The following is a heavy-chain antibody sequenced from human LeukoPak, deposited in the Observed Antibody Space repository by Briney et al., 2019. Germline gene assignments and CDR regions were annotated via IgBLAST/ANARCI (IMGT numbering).Heavy chain of an antibody. V-gene: IGHV1-69*04. D-gene: IGHD1-7*01. CDR2: IIPILGIA. J-gene: IGHJ3*02. CDR1: GGTFSSYA. Sequence: SVKVSCKASGGTFSSYAISWVRQAPGQGLEWMGRIIPILGIANYAQKFQGRVTITADKSTSTAYMELSSPRSEDTAVYYCARGGTGTTGANAFDIWGQGTMVTVSS. CDR3: ARGGTGTTGANAFDI.